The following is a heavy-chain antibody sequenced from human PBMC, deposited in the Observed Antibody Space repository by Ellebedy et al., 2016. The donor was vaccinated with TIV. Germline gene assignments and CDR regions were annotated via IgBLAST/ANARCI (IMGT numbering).Heavy chain of an antibody. Sequence: PGGSLRLSCAASGFTFSTYSMNWVRQAPGKGLEWVAFISDSATFTYYGDSVKGRTTISRDNAKNSLYLRMDSLRDEDTAVYYCARGFVGNSGIAFVVWGQGTMVTVSS. J-gene: IGHJ3*01. CDR3: ARGFVGNSGIAFVV. V-gene: IGHV3-48*02. CDR2: ISDSATFT. CDR1: GFTFSTYS. D-gene: IGHD1-14*01.